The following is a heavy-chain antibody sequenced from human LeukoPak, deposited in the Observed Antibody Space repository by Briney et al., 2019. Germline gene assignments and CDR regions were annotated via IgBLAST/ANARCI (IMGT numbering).Heavy chain of an antibody. CDR2: ITSSSTYT. V-gene: IGHV3-21*01. D-gene: IGHD2-21*02. CDR3: ARALTAGYYGMDV. J-gene: IGHJ6*04. CDR1: GFTFSSYS. Sequence: GGSLRLSCAAPGFTFSSYSMKWVRQAPGKGLEWVSSITSSSTYTYYADSVKGRFTVSRDNAKNSLFLQMNSLRAEDTAVYYCARALTAGYYGMDVWGKGTTVTVSS.